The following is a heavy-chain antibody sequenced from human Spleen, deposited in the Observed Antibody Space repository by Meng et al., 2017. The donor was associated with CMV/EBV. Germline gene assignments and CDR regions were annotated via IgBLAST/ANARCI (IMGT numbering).Heavy chain of an antibody. V-gene: IGHV3-21*01. CDR1: GFTFSDYY. J-gene: IGHJ4*02. CDR2: ISSSSDYI. CDR3: AREGGTYHFDY. D-gene: IGHD1-26*01. Sequence: GESLKISCAAFGFTFSDYYMNWVRQAPGKGLEWVSSISSSSDYIYYADSVKGRFTISRDNAKNSLYLQMNSLRAEDTAVYYCAREGGTYHFDYWGQGTLVTVSS.